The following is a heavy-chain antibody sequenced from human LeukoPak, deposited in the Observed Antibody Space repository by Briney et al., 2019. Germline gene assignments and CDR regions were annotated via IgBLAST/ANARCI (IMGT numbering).Heavy chain of an antibody. CDR1: GGSISSYY. D-gene: IGHD4-17*01. J-gene: IGHJ6*02. Sequence: SETLSLTCTVSGGSISSYYWSWIRQPPGKGLEWIGYIYYSGSTNYNPSLKSRVTISVDTSKNQFSLKPSSVTAADTAVYYCARHEELYYGDYGNLYYSYGMDVWGQGTTVTVSS. CDR2: IYYSGST. V-gene: IGHV4-59*08. CDR3: ARHEELYYGDYGNLYYSYGMDV.